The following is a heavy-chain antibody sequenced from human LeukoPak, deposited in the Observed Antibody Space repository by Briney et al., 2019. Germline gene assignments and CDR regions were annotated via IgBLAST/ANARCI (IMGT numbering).Heavy chain of an antibody. CDR2: INPNSGGT. J-gene: IGHJ5*02. CDR1: GYTFTGYY. V-gene: IGHV1-2*02. Sequence: ASVKVSCKASGYTFTGYYMHWVRQAPGQGLERMGWINPNSGGTNYAQKFQGRVTLTRDMSISTAYMELSRLRSDDTAVYYCARLIAAAGILDPWGQGTLVTVSS. CDR3: ARLIAAAGILDP. D-gene: IGHD6-13*01.